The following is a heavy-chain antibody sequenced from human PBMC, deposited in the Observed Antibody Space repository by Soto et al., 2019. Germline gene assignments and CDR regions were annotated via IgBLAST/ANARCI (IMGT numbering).Heavy chain of an antibody. V-gene: IGHV3-23*01. CDR1: GCTFSSYA. CDR2: ISGSGGST. J-gene: IGHJ6*02. D-gene: IGHD3-3*01. Sequence: EVHLLESGGGLVQPGGSLRLSCAASGCTFSSYAMSWVRQAPGKGLEWVSAISGSGGSTYYAHSVKGRFTISRDNSKNTLYLQRHSLRAEDTAVYYCAKDLITICGVVIRVGMDVWGQGTTVTVSS. CDR3: AKDLITICGVVIRVGMDV.